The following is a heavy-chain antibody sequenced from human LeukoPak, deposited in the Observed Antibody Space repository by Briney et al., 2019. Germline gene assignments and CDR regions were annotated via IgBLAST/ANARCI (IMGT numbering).Heavy chain of an antibody. D-gene: IGHD1-26*01. V-gene: IGHV1-46*01. CDR1: GYTFTNYY. CDR2: INPSGGGT. Sequence: VASVKVSCKASGYTFTNYYVHWVRQAPGQGLEWMGIINPSGGGTNYAQEFQGRVTMTRDMSTSTVYMELSSLRSEDTAVYYCARDSPLGVTTGGYDAFDIWGQGTLVTVSS. CDR3: ARDSPLGVTTGGYDAFDI. J-gene: IGHJ3*02.